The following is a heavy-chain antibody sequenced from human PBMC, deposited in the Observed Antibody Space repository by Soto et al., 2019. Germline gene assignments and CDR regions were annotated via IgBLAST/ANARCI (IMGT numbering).Heavy chain of an antibody. Sequence: QVQLVESGGVEVQPGTSLRLSCIASGFIFSNNGMHWVRQAPGKGLEWVALVSHDGRKTFYADSVKGRLTIYRDNSKNTVYLHMNNLRPEDTAVYRCARDLRQGASGATVYGMDVWGQGTTVTVSS. V-gene: IGHV3-30*03. CDR1: GFIFSNNG. CDR2: VSHDGRKT. CDR3: ARDLRQGASGATVYGMDV. D-gene: IGHD7-27*01. J-gene: IGHJ6*02.